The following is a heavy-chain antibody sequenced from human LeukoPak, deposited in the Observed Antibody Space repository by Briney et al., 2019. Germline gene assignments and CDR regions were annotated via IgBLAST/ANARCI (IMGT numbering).Heavy chain of an antibody. CDR1: ADSISNSNYY. CDR3: ARHRYCSGGMCHRYPTAFDY. D-gene: IGHD2-15*01. V-gene: IGHV4-39*01. CDR2: IYYSGST. J-gene: IGHJ4*02. Sequence: SETLSLTCTDSADSISNSNYYWGWIRQPPGKGLEWIGSIYYSGSTYYNLSLKSRVIISLDTSKNQFSLKVTSVTAADTAVYYCARHRYCSGGMCHRYPTAFDYWAQGTLVTVSS.